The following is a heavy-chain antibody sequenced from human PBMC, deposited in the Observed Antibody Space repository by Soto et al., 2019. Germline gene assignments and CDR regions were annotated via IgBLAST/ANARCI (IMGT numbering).Heavy chain of an antibody. CDR3: ARAITGTHFDY. D-gene: IGHD1-7*01. CDR2: IYDSGST. V-gene: IGHV4-59*01. Sequence: PSETLSLTCNVSGGYISNYYWSWIRQPPGKGLEWIAYIYDSGSTNYNPSLESRVTISVDTSKNQFSLKLRSATAADTAVYYCARAITGTHFDYWGQGTLVTVSS. J-gene: IGHJ4*02. CDR1: GGYISNYY.